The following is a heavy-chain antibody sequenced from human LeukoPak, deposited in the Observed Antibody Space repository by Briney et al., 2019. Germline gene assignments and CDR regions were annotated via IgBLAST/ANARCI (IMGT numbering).Heavy chain of an antibody. CDR1: GYTFTSYG. CDR2: ISSYNGHT. D-gene: IGHD3-22*01. Sequence: ASVKVSCKASGYTFTSYGISWVRQAPGQGLEWMGWISSYNGHTNYAQKLQGRVTMTTDTSTSTAYMELRSLRSDDTAVYYCARDYYDSSGLMSFDYWSQGTLVTVSS. CDR3: ARDYYDSSGLMSFDY. J-gene: IGHJ4*02. V-gene: IGHV1-18*01.